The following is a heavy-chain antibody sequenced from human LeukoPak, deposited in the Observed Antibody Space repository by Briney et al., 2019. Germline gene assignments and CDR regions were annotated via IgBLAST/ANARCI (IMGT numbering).Heavy chain of an antibody. CDR1: GFTVSSKY. Sequence: PGGSLRLSCVASGFTVSSKYMSWVRQAPGKGLEWVSVIYSGGSTYYGESVKGRFTISRDNSKNTLYLQMNSLRAEDTAVYYCAKDLSPFDYWGQGTLVTVSS. J-gene: IGHJ4*02. D-gene: IGHD2/OR15-2a*01. CDR2: IYSGGST. V-gene: IGHV3-53*01. CDR3: AKDLSPFDY.